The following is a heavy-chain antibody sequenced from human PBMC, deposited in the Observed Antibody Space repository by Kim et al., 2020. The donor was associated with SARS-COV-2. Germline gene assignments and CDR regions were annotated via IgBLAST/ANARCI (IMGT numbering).Heavy chain of an antibody. J-gene: IGHJ4*02. D-gene: IGHD6-13*01. V-gene: IGHV3-30*02. Sequence: YNAASVKGRFTSSRDNSKNTLYLQMNSLRAEDTAVYYCAKIAAAGNPFDYGGQGTLVTVSS. CDR3: AKIAAAGNPFDY.